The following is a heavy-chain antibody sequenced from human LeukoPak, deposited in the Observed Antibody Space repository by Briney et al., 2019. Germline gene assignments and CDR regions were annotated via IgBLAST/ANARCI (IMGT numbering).Heavy chain of an antibody. D-gene: IGHD7-27*01. V-gene: IGHV4-34*01. Sequence: SETLSLTCAVYGGSFRGYYWSWIRPPPGKGLEWIGEIKHSGSTNYNPSLKSRLTISVDTSKNQFSLKLSSVTAADTAVYYCARDKTGDRAFDIWGQGTIVTVSS. J-gene: IGHJ3*02. CDR2: IKHSGST. CDR1: GGSFRGYY. CDR3: ARDKTGDRAFDI.